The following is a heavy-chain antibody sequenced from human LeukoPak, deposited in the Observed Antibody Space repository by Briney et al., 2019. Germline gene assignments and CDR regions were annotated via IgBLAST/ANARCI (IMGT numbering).Heavy chain of an antibody. J-gene: IGHJ4*02. CDR1: GFTFNSYP. V-gene: IGHV3-23*01. CDR3: AKRPPGYPYYFDS. D-gene: IGHD5-12*01. Sequence: GGSLRLSCAGSGFTFNSYPMSWVRQAPGKGQEWVSAISGSDDSTYYADSVKGRFTISRDNSKNTLYLQINSLRADDTAVYYCAKRPPGYPYYFDSWGQGTLVTVSS. CDR2: ISGSDDST.